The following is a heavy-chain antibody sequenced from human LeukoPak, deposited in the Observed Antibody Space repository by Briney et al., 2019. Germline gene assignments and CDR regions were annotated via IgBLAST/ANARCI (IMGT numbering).Heavy chain of an antibody. Sequence: PSETLSLTCTVSGYSISSGYYWGWIRQPPGKGLEWIGYIYYSGSTNYNPSLKSRVTISVDTSKNQFSLKLSSVTAADTAVYYCARLPQHWGQGTLVTVSS. J-gene: IGHJ1*01. CDR2: IYYSGST. CDR3: ARLPQH. CDR1: GYSISSGYY. V-gene: IGHV4-38-2*02.